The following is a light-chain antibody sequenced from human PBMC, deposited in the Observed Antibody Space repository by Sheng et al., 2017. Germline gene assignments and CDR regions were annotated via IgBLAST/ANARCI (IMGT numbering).Light chain of an antibody. CDR2: EVS. Sequence: QSALTQPPSASGSPGQSVTISCTGTSSDVGGYNYVSWYQQHPGKAPKLMIYEVSKRPSGVPDRFSGSKSGNTASLTVSGLQAEDEADYYCSSYAGSNFWXFGGGTKLTVL. J-gene: IGLJ3*02. V-gene: IGLV2-8*01. CDR3: SSYAGSNFWX. CDR1: SSDVGGYNY.